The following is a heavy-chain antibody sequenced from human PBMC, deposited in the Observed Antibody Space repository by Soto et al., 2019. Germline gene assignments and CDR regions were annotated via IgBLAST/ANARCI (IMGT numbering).Heavy chain of an antibody. J-gene: IGHJ4*02. V-gene: IGHV4-38-2*02. CDR3: AREKVVTTFFDN. Sequence: PSETLSLTCSVSGFAISRGYYWSWVRQPPGKGLEWIGSIYPSVSSYHNPSLATRLRLSIDTSKNQFTLNLTSVTAADTALYFCAREKVVTTFFDNWGQGXQVTVS. CDR2: IYPSVSS. CDR1: GFAISRGYY. D-gene: IGHD2-15*01.